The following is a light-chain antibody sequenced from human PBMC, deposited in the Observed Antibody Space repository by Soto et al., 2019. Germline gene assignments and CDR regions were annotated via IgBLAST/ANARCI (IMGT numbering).Light chain of an antibody. CDR1: RGVSNN. V-gene: IGKV3-15*01. CDR2: DAS. J-gene: IGKJ5*01. CDR3: QQCYNWPRT. Sequence: EIVMTQSPATLSVSPGERATLSCRASRGVSNNLAWYQHRLGQAPRLLIYDASTRAAGIPARFSGSGSGTEFTLTITSLQSEDCAVYYCQQCYNWPRTFGQGTRLEIK.